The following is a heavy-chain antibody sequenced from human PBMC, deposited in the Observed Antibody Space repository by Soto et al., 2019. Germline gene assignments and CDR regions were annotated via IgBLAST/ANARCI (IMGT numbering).Heavy chain of an antibody. CDR2: INIVNGNT. J-gene: IGHJ4*01. D-gene: IGHD4-17*01. Sequence: ASVKVSCKASGYTFINYPLHWVRQAPGQRLEWMGWINIVNGNTKYLDKLQGRVTMTRDTSASTVYMELSSLRSEDSALYFCARGSNGDYGEGAYWG. CDR1: GYTFINYP. V-gene: IGHV1-3*04. CDR3: ARGSNGDYGEGAY.